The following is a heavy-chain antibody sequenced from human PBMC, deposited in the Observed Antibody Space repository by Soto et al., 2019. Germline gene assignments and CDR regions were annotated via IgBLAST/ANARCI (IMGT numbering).Heavy chain of an antibody. CDR3: ARVRLRFRPPLRHCYGMDV. Sequence: SETLSLTCTVSGGSISSYYWSWIRQPPGKGLEWIGYIYYSGSTNYNPSLKSRVTISVDTSKNQFSLKLSSVTAADTAVYYCARVRLRFRPPLRHCYGMDVWGQGTTVTVSS. D-gene: IGHD3-3*01. J-gene: IGHJ6*02. V-gene: IGHV4-59*12. CDR1: GGSISSYY. CDR2: IYYSGST.